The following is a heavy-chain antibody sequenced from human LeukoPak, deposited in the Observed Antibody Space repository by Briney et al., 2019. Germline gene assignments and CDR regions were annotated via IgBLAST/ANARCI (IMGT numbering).Heavy chain of an antibody. D-gene: IGHD3-22*01. CDR2: IYYSGST. Sequence: SETLSLTCTVSGGSISSYYWSWIRQPPGKGLEWIGYIYYSGSTNYNPSPKSRVTISVDTSKNQFSLKLSSVTAADTAVYYCARGPYDSSGYGYWGQGTLVTVSS. CDR3: ARGPYDSSGYGY. J-gene: IGHJ4*02. V-gene: IGHV4-59*01. CDR1: GGSISSYY.